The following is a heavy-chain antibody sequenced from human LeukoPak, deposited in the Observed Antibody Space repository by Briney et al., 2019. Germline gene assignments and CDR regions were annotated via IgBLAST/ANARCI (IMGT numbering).Heavy chain of an antibody. CDR3: ARDNGVVVVRSIKGAFDI. D-gene: IGHD2-2*01. CDR1: GGSISSGGYY. V-gene: IGHV4-30-2*01. Sequence: PSQTLSLTCTVSGGSISSGGYYWSWIRQPPGKGLEWIGYIYHSGSTYYNPSLKSRVTISVDRSKNQFSLKLSSVTAADTAVYYCARDNGVVVVRSIKGAFDIWGQGTMVTVSS. J-gene: IGHJ3*02. CDR2: IYHSGST.